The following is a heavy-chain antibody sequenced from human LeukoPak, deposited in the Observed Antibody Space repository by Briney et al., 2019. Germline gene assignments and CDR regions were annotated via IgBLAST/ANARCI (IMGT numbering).Heavy chain of an antibody. Sequence: ASVKVSCKASGYTFTNYAIHWVRQAPGQRLEWMGWVNCGNGHTKYSQKFQGRFTLTRDPSASTAYMELSSLRAEDTTVYYCARGLWSGSGGYYLDHWGQGIVVTVSS. CDR1: GYTFTNYA. CDR3: ARGLWSGSGGYYLDH. D-gene: IGHD6-19*01. CDR2: VNCGNGHT. V-gene: IGHV1-3*01. J-gene: IGHJ4*02.